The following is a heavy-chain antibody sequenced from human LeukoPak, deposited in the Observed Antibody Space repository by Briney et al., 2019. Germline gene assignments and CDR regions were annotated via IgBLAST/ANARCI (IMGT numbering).Heavy chain of an antibody. CDR3: AKVYYYGSGSYHPMDV. D-gene: IGHD3-10*01. V-gene: IGHV3-30*02. J-gene: IGHJ6*03. CDR2: IRYDGSNK. CDR1: GFTFSSYG. Sequence: PGGSLRLSCAASGFTFSSYGMHWVRQAPGKGLEWVAFIRYDGSNKYYADFVKGRFTISRDNSKNTLYLQMNSLRAEDTAVYYCAKVYYYGSGSYHPMDVWGKGTTVTISS.